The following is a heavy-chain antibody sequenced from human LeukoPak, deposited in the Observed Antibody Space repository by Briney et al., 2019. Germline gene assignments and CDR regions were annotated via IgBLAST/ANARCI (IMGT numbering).Heavy chain of an antibody. D-gene: IGHD3-10*01. J-gene: IGHJ1*01. CDR3: AKETGSQGYFQD. V-gene: IGHV3-33*06. CDR1: GFTFSSYG. Sequence: GGSLRLSCAASGFTFSSYGMHWVRQAPGKGLEWVAVIWYDGSNKYYEDSVKGRFTISRDNSKNTLYLQMNSLGAEDTAVYYCAKETGSQGYFQDWGQGTLVTVSS. CDR2: IWYDGSNK.